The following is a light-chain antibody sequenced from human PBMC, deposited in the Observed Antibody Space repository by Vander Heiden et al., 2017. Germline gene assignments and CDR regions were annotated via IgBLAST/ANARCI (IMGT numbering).Light chain of an antibody. CDR1: QDISNH. CDR2: DAS. CDR3: QQYDNVPYT. Sequence: IQMTQSPSSLSASVGDRVTITCQASQDISNHLNWYQQKPGKAPKVLIYDASNWETGVPSRVSGSGSGADFTFTISSLQPEDIGTYYCQQYDNVPYTFGQGTKLEIK. J-gene: IGKJ2*01. V-gene: IGKV1-33*01.